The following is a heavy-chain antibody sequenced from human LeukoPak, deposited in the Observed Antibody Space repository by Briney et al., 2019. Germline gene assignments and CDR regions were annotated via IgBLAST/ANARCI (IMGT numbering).Heavy chain of an antibody. CDR1: GYTLTELS. CDR2: FDPEDGET. D-gene: IGHD2-21*01. J-gene: IGHJ4*02. Sequence: GASVKVSCKVSGYTLTELSMHWERQAPGKGLEWMGGFDPEDGETIYAQKFQGRVTTTEDTSTDTAYMELSSLRSEDTAVYYCATLWPVDYWGQGTLVTVSS. CDR3: ATLWPVDY. V-gene: IGHV1-24*01.